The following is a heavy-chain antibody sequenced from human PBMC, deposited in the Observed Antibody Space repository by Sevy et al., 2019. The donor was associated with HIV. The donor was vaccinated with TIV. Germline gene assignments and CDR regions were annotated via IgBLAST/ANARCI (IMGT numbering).Heavy chain of an antibody. Sequence: GGSLRLSCAASGFIFSDAWLSWVRQGPGKGLEWVGRVRSKGDGGTEEYATPVKGRFIIAREDSKIMLYLQRNNVKIEDTGVYYCTTEGADWGQGTRVTVSS. V-gene: IGHV3-15*01. CDR1: GFIFSDAW. CDR3: TTEGAD. J-gene: IGHJ4*02. CDR2: VRSKGDGGTE.